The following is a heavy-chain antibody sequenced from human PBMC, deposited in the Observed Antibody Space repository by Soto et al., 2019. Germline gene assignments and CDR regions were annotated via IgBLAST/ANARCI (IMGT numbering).Heavy chain of an antibody. Sequence: EVQLVESGGGLVQPGGSLRLSCAATGFTFSTYWMHWVRQGPGKGLVWVSRISTDGSSTTYADSVKGRFTISRDNAKNTLYLQMNSLSAEGTAVYYCARATGSNHPFDYWGQGTLVTVSS. D-gene: IGHD2-2*01. CDR1: GFTFSTYW. J-gene: IGHJ4*02. CDR3: ARATGSNHPFDY. CDR2: ISTDGSST. V-gene: IGHV3-74*01.